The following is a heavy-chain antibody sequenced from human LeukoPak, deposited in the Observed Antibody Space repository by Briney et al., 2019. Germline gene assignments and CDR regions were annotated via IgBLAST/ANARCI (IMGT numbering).Heavy chain of an antibody. J-gene: IGHJ4*02. V-gene: IGHV4-61*02. CDR2: VYASGST. Sequence: PSETLSLTCTPCSRSLNSGSSSWSWIRQPAGQGLEWVGRVYASGSTNYNPSLQRRVSISIDTSRNLFSLKLTSVTAADTAVYYCARVGPAGTYRDNYFDFWGQGILVTVSS. CDR1: SRSLNSGSSS. CDR3: ARVGPAGTYRDNYFDF. D-gene: IGHD3-16*02.